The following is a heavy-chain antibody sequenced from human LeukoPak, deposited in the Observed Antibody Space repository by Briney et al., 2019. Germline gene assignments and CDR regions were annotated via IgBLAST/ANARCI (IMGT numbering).Heavy chain of an antibody. CDR2: INPNSGGT. V-gene: IGHV1-2*02. D-gene: IGHD3-10*01. J-gene: IGHJ6*03. CDR1: GYTFTGYY. CDR3: ARGVMVRGVSYYYYMDV. Sequence: ASVKVSCKASGYTFTGYYMHWVRQAPGQGLEWMGWINPNSGGTNYAQKFQGRVTMTRDTSISTAYMELSRLRSDDTAVYYCARGVMVRGVSYYYYMDVWGKGTTVTVSS.